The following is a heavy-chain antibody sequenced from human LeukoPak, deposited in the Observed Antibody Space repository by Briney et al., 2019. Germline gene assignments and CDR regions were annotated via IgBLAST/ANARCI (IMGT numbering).Heavy chain of an antibody. J-gene: IGHJ6*04. V-gene: IGHV1-46*01. D-gene: IGHD2/OR15-2a*01. Sequence: ASVKVSCKASGYTFTSYYMHWMRQAPGQGLEWMGIINPSGGSTSYAQKFQGRVTVTRDMSTSTVYMELSSLRSEDTAVYYCARGKNSFPLDVWGKGTTVTVSS. CDR2: INPSGGST. CDR3: ARGKNSFPLDV. CDR1: GYTFTSYY.